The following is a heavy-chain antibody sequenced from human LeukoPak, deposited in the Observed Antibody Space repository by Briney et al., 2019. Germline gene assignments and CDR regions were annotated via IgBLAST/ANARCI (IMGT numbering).Heavy chain of an antibody. J-gene: IGHJ3*02. Sequence: SETLSLTCTVSGGSISSGGYYWSWIRQHPGKGLEWIGYIYYSGSTYYNPSLKSRVTISVDTSKNQFSLKLSSVTAADTAVYYCAREFALDSGTMRDAFDIWGQGTMVTVSS. D-gene: IGHD3-22*01. CDR2: IYYSGST. CDR1: GGSISSGGYY. V-gene: IGHV4-31*03. CDR3: AREFALDSGTMRDAFDI.